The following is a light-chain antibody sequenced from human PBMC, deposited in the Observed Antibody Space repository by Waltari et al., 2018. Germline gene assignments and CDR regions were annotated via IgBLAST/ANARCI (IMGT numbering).Light chain of an antibody. CDR2: GAS. CDR1: QGVSSN. V-gene: IGKV3-15*01. CDR3: QQYNNWPPMYS. J-gene: IGKJ2*01. Sequence: EIVMTQSLPTLSASPGHRATLSCRASQGVSSNVAWYQQKPGQAPRLPIYGASTRATGIPARFSGSGSGTEFTLTISSMQSEDFAVYYCQQYNNWPPMYSFGQGTKLEIK.